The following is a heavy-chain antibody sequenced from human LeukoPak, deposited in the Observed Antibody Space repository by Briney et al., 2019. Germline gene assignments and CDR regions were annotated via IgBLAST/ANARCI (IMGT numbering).Heavy chain of an antibody. D-gene: IGHD3-3*01. J-gene: IGHJ4*02. CDR2: ISSDGGST. CDR3: ARGGDFWSDYSLYYFDY. CDR1: GFTFSSYW. V-gene: IGHV3-74*01. Sequence: GGSLRLSCAASGFTFSSYWMHWVRHAPGKGLVWVSRISSDGGSTSYADSVKGRFTISRDNAKNTLYLQMNSLRAEDTAVYYCARGGDFWSDYSLYYFDYWGQGTLVTVSS.